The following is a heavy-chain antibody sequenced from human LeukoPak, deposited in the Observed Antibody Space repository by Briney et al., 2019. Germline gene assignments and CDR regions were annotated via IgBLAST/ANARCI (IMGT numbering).Heavy chain of an antibody. J-gene: IGHJ3*02. CDR3: AKMGCSGGSCYQYDAFDI. V-gene: IGHV3-74*01. CDR1: GFTFSSYW. CDR2: INSDGSST. D-gene: IGHD2-15*01. Sequence: GGSLRLSCAASGFTFSSYWMHWVRQAPGKGLVWVSRINSDGSSTSYADSVKGRFTISRDNAKNTLYLQMNSLRAEDTAVYYCAKMGCSGGSCYQYDAFDIWRQGTMVTVSS.